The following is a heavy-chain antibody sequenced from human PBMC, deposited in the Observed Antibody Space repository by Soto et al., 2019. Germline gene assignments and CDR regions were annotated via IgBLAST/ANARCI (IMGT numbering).Heavy chain of an antibody. CDR1: GYTFTSYY. CDR3: ARDLHVDTAMIWFDP. D-gene: IGHD5-18*01. V-gene: IGHV1-46*01. CDR2: INPSGGST. Sequence: GASVKVSCKASGYTFTSYYMHWVRQAPGQGLEWMGIINPSGGSTSYAQKFQGRVTMTRDTSTSTVYMELSSLRSEDTAVYYCARDLHVDTAMIWFDPWGQGTLVTSPQ. J-gene: IGHJ5*02.